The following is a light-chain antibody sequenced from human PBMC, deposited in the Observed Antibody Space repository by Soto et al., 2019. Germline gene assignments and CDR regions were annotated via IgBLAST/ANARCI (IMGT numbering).Light chain of an antibody. CDR1: QSVSTNY. J-gene: IGKJ1*01. CDR2: GAS. CDR3: QHYNSYSEA. Sequence: EIVLTQSPGTLSLSPGERATLSCRASQSVSTNYLAWYQQKPGQAPRLLIYGASTRVTVIPDRFSGSGSGTDFTLTISSLQPDDFATYYCQHYNSYSEAFGQGTKVDNK. V-gene: IGKV3-20*01.